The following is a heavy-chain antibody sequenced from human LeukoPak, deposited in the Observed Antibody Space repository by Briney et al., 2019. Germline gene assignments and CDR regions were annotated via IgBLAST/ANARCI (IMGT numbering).Heavy chain of an antibody. D-gene: IGHD6-13*01. J-gene: IGHJ4*02. CDR2: INQGGSEK. CDR3: ARDGVADGVYFDY. V-gene: IGHV3-7*01. CDR1: GFTLSSYW. Sequence: PGGSLRLSCAASGFTLSSYWMNSVRHTPGKGLEWVANINQGGSEKYYVESVKGRFTISRDNAKNSVYVQMNSLRAEDTAVYYCARDGVADGVYFDYWGQGALVTVSS.